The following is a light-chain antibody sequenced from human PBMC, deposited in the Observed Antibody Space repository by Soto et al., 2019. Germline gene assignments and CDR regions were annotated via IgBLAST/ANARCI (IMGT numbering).Light chain of an antibody. J-gene: IGKJ2*03. V-gene: IGKV3-15*01. CDR1: QSVSSN. CDR2: GAS. Sequence: DIVMMQSPATLSVSPGERVTLSCKASQSVSSNLAWYQQKPGQAPRLLISGASTRATGIPARFSGSGSGTEFTLTISSLQSEDFAVYYCQQHNKWPNSFGQGTKVDIK. CDR3: QQHNKWPNS.